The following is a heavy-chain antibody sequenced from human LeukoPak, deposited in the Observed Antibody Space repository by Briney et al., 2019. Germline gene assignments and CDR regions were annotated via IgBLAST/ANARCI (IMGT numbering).Heavy chain of an antibody. D-gene: IGHD1-26*01. J-gene: IGHJ4*02. CDR1: GFTFSTYL. CDR2: ISSSSRDI. Sequence: PGGSLRLSCAASGFTFSTYLMSWVRQAPGKGLEWVAAISSSSRDIFYADSVKGRFSISRDNTQNSLSLQMSSLKAEDTAVYYCVREAAATLFDYWGQGTLVTVSS. CDR3: VREAAATLFDY. V-gene: IGHV3-21*01.